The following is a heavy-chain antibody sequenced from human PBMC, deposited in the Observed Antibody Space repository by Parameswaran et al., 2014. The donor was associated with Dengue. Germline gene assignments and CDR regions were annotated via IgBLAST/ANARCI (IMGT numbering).Heavy chain of an antibody. CDR2: ISGSGGST. Sequence: RWIRQPPGKGLEWVSAISGSGGSTYYADSVKGRFTISRDNSKNTLYLQMNSLRAEDTAVYYCAKSGGDYPYYYYYYMDVWGKGTTVTVSS. V-gene: IGHV3-23*01. D-gene: IGHD4-17*01. J-gene: IGHJ6*03. CDR3: AKSGGDYPYYYYYYMDV.